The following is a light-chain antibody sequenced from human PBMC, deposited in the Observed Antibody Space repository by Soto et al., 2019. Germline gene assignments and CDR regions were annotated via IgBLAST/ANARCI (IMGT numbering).Light chain of an antibody. V-gene: IGKV3-15*01. Sequence: IVMTQSSATPSVSPGDRATLSCRASQSIASNLAWYQQKPGQAPRLLIYRASIRATDLPARFSGSGSGTEFTLTISSLQSEDFAVYYCQQYNSWPLAFGGGTKVDIK. CDR1: QSIASN. CDR2: RAS. CDR3: QQYNSWPLA. J-gene: IGKJ4*01.